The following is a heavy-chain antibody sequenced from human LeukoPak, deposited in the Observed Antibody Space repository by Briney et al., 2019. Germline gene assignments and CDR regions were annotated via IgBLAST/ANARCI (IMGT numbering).Heavy chain of an antibody. CDR2: INHSGST. CDR3: ARGRGNAFDI. D-gene: IGHD5-12*01. Sequence: SETLSLTCAAYGGSFSGYYWIWIRQPPGEGLEWIGEINHSGSTNYNPSLKSRVTISVDTSMNHIFLKLSPVTAADTAVYYCARGRGNAFDIWGQGTMVTVSS. V-gene: IGHV4-34*01. J-gene: IGHJ3*02. CDR1: GGSFSGYY.